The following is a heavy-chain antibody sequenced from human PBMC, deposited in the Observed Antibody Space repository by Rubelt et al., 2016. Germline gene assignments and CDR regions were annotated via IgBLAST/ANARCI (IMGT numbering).Heavy chain of an antibody. V-gene: IGHV4-59*11. CDR2: IYSSGST. Sequence: QVHLQESGPGLVKPSETLSLTCTVSGDSISSHHWSWLRQPPGKGLEWIGYIYSSGSTNYNPSLKRRGTMSVDTSKDQFSLQLSSGTAADTAVYYCARSRLITGTGLGYFDLWGRGTLVTVSS. D-gene: IGHD1/OR15-1a*01. CDR1: GDSISSHH. CDR3: ARSRLITGTGLGYFDL. J-gene: IGHJ2*01.